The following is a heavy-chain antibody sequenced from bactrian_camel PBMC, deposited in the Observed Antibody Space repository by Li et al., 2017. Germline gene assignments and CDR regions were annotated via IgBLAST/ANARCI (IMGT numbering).Heavy chain of an antibody. CDR3: AYASSTISPRAQLVSHWYSY. J-gene: IGHJ4*01. CDR2: IDSVGAT. D-gene: IGHD7*01. V-gene: IGHV3S26*01. Sequence: HVQLVESGGGSVQAGGSLRLSCAASGYTYSSGFMAWFRQAPGKEREGVAAIDSVGATSYADSVKGRFTISKTAAMNTVNLEMNNLRPEDTATYYCAYASSTISPRAQLVSHWYSYWGQGTQVTVS. CDR1: GYTYSSGF.